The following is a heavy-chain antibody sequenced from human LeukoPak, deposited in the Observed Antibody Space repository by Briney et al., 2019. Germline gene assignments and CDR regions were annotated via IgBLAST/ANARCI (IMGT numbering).Heavy chain of an antibody. Sequence: GGSLRLPCAASGFTFSSHAMSWVRQAPGKGLEWVSAISGSGGSTYYADSVKGRFAISRDNSKNTLYLQMNSLRAEDTAVYYCAKLPRGYGSGSYYSTLSDYWGQGTLVTVSS. CDR2: ISGSGGST. V-gene: IGHV3-23*01. J-gene: IGHJ4*02. CDR3: AKLPRGYGSGSYYSTLSDY. CDR1: GFTFSSHA. D-gene: IGHD3-10*01.